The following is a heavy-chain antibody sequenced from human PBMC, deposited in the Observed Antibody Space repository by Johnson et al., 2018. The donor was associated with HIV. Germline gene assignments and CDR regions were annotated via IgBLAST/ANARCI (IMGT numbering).Heavy chain of an antibody. Sequence: VQLVESGGGLVQPGGSLRLSCAASGFTFSSYAMSWVRQAPGKGLEWVSGISGSGGSTGYADSVKGRFTISRDNAKNSLYLQMNSLRAEDTALYYCAKDKGPDDGSSTWYAFDIWGQGTMVTVSS. J-gene: IGHJ3*02. CDR2: ISGSGGST. CDR3: AKDKGPDDGSSTWYAFDI. CDR1: GFTFSSYA. V-gene: IGHV3-23*04. D-gene: IGHD6-6*01.